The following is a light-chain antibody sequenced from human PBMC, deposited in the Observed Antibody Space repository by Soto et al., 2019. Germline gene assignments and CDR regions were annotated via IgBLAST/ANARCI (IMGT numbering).Light chain of an antibody. J-gene: IGKJ4*01. V-gene: IGKV3D-15*01. CDR2: DAS. Sequence: EIVLTHSPGTLSLSPCERAALSCRAAQSVGSKLAWYQQRPGQAPRLLIYDASNRATGIPARFSGSGSGTEFSLTISSLQSEDFAVYSCQQYGDWPGAFGGGTKVDIK. CDR1: QSVGSK. CDR3: QQYGDWPGA.